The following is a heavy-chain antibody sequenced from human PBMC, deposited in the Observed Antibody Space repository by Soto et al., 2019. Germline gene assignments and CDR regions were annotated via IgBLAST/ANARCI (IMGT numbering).Heavy chain of an antibody. Sequence: ASVKVSCKASGYTFTNYGISWVRQAPGQGLEWMGWINAGNGNTKYSQKFQGRVTITRDTSASTAYMELSSLRSEDTAVYYCARAPSWWYFDLWGRGTLVTVSS. CDR1: GYTFTNYG. CDR2: INAGNGNT. J-gene: IGHJ2*01. V-gene: IGHV1-3*01. CDR3: ARAPSWWYFDL.